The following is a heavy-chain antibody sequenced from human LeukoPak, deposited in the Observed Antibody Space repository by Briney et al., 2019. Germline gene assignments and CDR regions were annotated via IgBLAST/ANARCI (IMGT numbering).Heavy chain of an antibody. CDR1: GGSISSYY. J-gene: IGHJ5*02. CDR3: ARWGVAAAGTGFDP. V-gene: IGHV4-38-2*02. Sequence: SETLSLTCTVSGGSISSYYWGWIRQPPGKGLEWIGSIYHSGSTYYNPSLKSRVIISVDTSKNQFSLKLSSVTAADTAVYYCARWGVAAAGTGFDPWGQGTLVTVSS. CDR2: IYHSGST. D-gene: IGHD6-13*01.